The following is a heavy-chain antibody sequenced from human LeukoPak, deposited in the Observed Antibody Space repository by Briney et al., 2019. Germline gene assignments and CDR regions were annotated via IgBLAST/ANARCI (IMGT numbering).Heavy chain of an antibody. V-gene: IGHV4-39*01. D-gene: IGHD6-13*01. Sequence: AETLSLTCTVSGGSISSSSYYWGWIRQPPGKGLEWIGSIYYSGNTYYNPSLKSRVTISVDTSKNQFSLKLSSVTAADTAVYYCARLFSSSWYRGAFDLWGQGTMVTVSS. CDR1: GGSISSSSYY. CDR2: IYYSGNT. CDR3: ARLFSSSWYRGAFDL. J-gene: IGHJ3*01.